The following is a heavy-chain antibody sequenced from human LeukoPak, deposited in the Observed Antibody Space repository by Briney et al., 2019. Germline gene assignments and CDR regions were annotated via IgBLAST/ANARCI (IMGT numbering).Heavy chain of an antibody. J-gene: IGHJ6*02. CDR1: GFTFSSYS. V-gene: IGHV3-21*01. CDR3: ARDGLRYFDWLPPYYYYYYGMDV. D-gene: IGHD3-9*01. Sequence: GGSLRLSCAASGFTFSSYSMNWVRQAPGKGLEWVSSISSSSSYIYYADSVKGRFTISRDNAKNSLYLQMNSLRAEDTAVYDCARDGLRYFDWLPPYYYYYYGMDVWGQGTTVTVSS. CDR2: ISSSSSYI.